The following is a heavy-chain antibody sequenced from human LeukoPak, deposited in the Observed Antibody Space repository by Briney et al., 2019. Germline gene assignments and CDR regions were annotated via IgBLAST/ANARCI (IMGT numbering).Heavy chain of an antibody. CDR3: ARGYDFWSGHSFDY. CDR2: IHGSSGST. D-gene: IGHD3-3*01. J-gene: IGHJ4*02. V-gene: IGHV3-23*01. CDR1: GFTFSKYG. Sequence: GGSLRLSCSASGFTFSKYGMSWVRQAPGKGLEWVSGIHGSSGSTYYADSVKGRSTISRDNSKNTLYLQMNSLRAEDTAVYYCARGYDFWSGHSFDYWGRGTLVTVSS.